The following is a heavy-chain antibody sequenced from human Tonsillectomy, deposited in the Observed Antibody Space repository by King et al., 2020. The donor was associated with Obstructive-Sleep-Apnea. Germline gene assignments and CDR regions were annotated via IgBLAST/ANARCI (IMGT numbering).Heavy chain of an antibody. CDR3: AKDKRYRGYDLLFDY. J-gene: IGHJ4*02. D-gene: IGHD5-12*01. CDR2: ISWNSGSI. CDR1: GFTFDDYA. Sequence: VQLVESGGGLVQPGRSLSLSCAASGFTFDDYAMHWVRQAPGKGLEWVSGISWNSGSIGYADSVKGRFTISRDNAKNSLYLQMNSLRAEDTALYYCAKDKRYRGYDLLFDYWGQGTLVTVSS. V-gene: IGHV3-9*01.